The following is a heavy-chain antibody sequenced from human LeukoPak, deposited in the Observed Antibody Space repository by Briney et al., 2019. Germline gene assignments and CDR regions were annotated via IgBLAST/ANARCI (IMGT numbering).Heavy chain of an antibody. CDR1: GFTFTSYD. CDR2: MNPNNGNT. V-gene: IGHV1-8*01. D-gene: IGHD3-10*01. J-gene: IGHJ5*02. Sequence: ALVKVSCKASGFTFTSYDINWVRQASGQGLEWMGWMNPNNGNTGYAQKFQGRVTMTRDTSISTAYMELRGLRSEDTAVYYCVRDGEGVAISVNYWFDPWGQGTLVTVSS. CDR3: VRDGEGVAISVNYWFDP.